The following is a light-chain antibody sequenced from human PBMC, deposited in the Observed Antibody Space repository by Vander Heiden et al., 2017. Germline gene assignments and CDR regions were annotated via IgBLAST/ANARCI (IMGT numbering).Light chain of an antibody. CDR3: RQDDNYPWT. CDR1: QGIRND. Sequence: AIQMTQSPSSLSASVGDRVTITCWASQGIRNDLGWYQQKPGKAPKLLIYAASSLQSGVPSRFSGSGSGTDFTLTISSLQPEDFATYYCRQDDNYPWTFGQGTKVEIK. V-gene: IGKV1-6*01. CDR2: AAS. J-gene: IGKJ1*01.